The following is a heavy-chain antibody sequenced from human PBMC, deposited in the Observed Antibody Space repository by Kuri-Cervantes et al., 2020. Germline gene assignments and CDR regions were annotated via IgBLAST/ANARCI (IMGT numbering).Heavy chain of an antibody. D-gene: IGHD6-19*01. CDR3: GVWATTVA. Sequence: GESLKISCAASGFTFSSYSMNWVRQAPGKGLEWVSSISSSSSYIYYADSVKGRFTVSRDNARNSLYLQMTSLRTDDTAVYYCGVWATTVAGGQGTLVTVSS. V-gene: IGHV3-21*04. CDR2: ISSSSSYI. J-gene: IGHJ4*02. CDR1: GFTFSSYS.